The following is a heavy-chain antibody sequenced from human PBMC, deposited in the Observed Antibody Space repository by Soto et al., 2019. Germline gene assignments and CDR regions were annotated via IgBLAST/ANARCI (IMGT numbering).Heavy chain of an antibody. V-gene: IGHV3-7*05. CDR3: ARDEPSYYYYYGMDV. CDR2: IKQDGSEK. Sequence: GGSLRLSCAASGFTFSSYWMSWVRQAPGKGLEWVANIKQDGSEKYYVDSVKGRFTISRDNAKNSLYLQMNSLRAEDTAVYYCARDEPSYYYYYGMDVWGQGTTVTVSS. J-gene: IGHJ6*02. CDR1: GFTFSSYW.